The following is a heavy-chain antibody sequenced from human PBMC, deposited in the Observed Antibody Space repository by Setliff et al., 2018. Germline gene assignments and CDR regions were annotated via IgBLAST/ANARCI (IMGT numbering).Heavy chain of an antibody. CDR2: IYFGGNT. Sequence: SETLSPTCTVPGGSISDNGYFWGWVRQPTGKGLEWIGNIYFGGNTYFNPSFKGRVTMSIDTSNSQFSLKLSSVTAADTAIYYCARDRSALVRGVVHHNYFDPWGQGNKVTVSS. V-gene: IGHV4-39*07. CDR1: GGSISDNGYF. D-gene: IGHD3-10*01. J-gene: IGHJ5*02. CDR3: ARDRSALVRGVVHHNYFDP.